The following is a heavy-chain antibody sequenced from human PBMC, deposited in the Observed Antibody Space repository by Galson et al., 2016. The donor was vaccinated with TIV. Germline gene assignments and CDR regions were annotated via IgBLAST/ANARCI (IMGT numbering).Heavy chain of an antibody. CDR3: ARGIVGALAIDF. CDR1: GYIFTTYY. Sequence: SVKVSCKASGYIFTTYYIHWVRQAPGQGLEWMGVVNPSGGRTSYAQKFQGRVIMTRDTSTSTVHMELTSLRSEDTAVYYCARGIVGALAIDFWGQGPLVTVSS. D-gene: IGHD1-26*01. CDR2: VNPSGGRT. V-gene: IGHV1-46*01. J-gene: IGHJ4*02.